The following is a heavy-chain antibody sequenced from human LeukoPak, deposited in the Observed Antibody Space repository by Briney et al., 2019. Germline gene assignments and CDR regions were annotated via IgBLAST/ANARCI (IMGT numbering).Heavy chain of an antibody. J-gene: IGHJ4*02. CDR1: GGPISSYY. V-gene: IGHV4-59*01. Sequence: SETLSLTCTVSGGPISSYYWSWIRQPPGKGLEWIGYIYYSGSTNYNPSLKSRVTISVDTSKNQFSLKLSSVTAADTAVYYCAREMGRDGYNLREGGYDYWGQGTLVTVSS. CDR3: AREMGRDGYNLREGGYDY. CDR2: IYYSGST. D-gene: IGHD5-24*01.